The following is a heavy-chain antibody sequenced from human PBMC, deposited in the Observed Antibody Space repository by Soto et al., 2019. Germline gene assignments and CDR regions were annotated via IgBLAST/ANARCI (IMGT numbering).Heavy chain of an antibody. CDR2: IYYSGST. Sequence: QVQLQESGPGLVKPSETLSLTCTVSGGSISSYYWSWIRQPPGKGLEWIGYIYYSGSTNYNPSLKSRVTISVDTSKNQFSLKLSSVTAADTAVYYCARFTFGGVWRFDPWGQGTLVTVSS. V-gene: IGHV4-59*01. J-gene: IGHJ5*02. CDR3: ARFTFGGVWRFDP. D-gene: IGHD3-16*01. CDR1: GGSISSYY.